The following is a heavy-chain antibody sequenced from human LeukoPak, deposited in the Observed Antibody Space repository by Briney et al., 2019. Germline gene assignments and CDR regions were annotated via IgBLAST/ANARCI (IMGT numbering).Heavy chain of an antibody. Sequence: PGGSLRLSCAASGFTFSSYSMNWVRQAPGKGLEWVSHISSSSSTIYYADSVKGRFTISRDNAKNSLYLQMNSLRAEDTAVYYCARNGDYDFWSYYYYMDVWGKGTTVTVSS. V-gene: IGHV3-48*04. J-gene: IGHJ6*03. CDR3: ARNGDYDFWSYYYYMDV. CDR2: ISSSSSTI. D-gene: IGHD3-3*01. CDR1: GFTFSSYS.